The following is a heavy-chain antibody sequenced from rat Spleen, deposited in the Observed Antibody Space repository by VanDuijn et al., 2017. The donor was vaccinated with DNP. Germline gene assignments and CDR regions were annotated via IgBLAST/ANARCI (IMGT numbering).Heavy chain of an antibody. J-gene: IGHJ2*01. D-gene: IGHD1-1*01. CDR1: GFTFSNYY. CDR3: ARRHYSGHFDY. Sequence: EVQLVESGGGLVQPGRSLKLSCAASGFTFSNYYMAWVRQAPKKGLEWVATISTSGSRTYYPDSVKGRFTISRDNAKSSLYLQMNSLKSEDTATYYCARRHYSGHFDYWGQGVMVTVSS. V-gene: IGHV5-27*01. CDR2: ISTSGSRT.